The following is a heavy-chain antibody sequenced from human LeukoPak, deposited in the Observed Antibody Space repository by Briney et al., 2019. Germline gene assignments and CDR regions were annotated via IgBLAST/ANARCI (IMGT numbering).Heavy chain of an antibody. V-gene: IGHV1-2*02. CDR2: INPNSGGT. Sequence: ASVKVSCKASGYSFNAYYMHWVRQAPGQGLEWMGWINPNSGGTKYAQKFQGRVTMTRDTSISTAYMELSRLRSDDTAVYYCARDPKGPLPAAIAWFDPWGQGTLVTVSS. CDR1: GYSFNAYY. D-gene: IGHD2-2*01. J-gene: IGHJ5*02. CDR3: ARDPKGPLPAAIAWFDP.